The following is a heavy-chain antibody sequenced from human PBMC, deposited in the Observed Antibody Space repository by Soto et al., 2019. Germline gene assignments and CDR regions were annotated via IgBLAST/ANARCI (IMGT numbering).Heavy chain of an antibody. D-gene: IGHD6-19*01. V-gene: IGHV3-23*01. CDR3: AKTPRQWLVYFDY. J-gene: IGHJ4*02. CDR1: GFTFSNDA. Sequence: PGGSLRLSCAASGFTFSNDAVSWVRQAPGKGLEWVSAISGSGGTTYYADSVKGRFTISRDNSKDTLHLQMNSLRAEDTAIYYCAKTPRQWLVYFDYWGQGALVTVSS. CDR2: ISGSGGTT.